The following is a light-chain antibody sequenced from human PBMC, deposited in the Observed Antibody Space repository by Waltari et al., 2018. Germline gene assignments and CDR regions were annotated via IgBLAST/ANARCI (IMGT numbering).Light chain of an antibody. J-gene: IGKJ1*01. V-gene: IGKV1-39*01. CDR2: AAS. CDR3: QQSYSTPWT. CDR1: QSISSY. Sequence: DIQMTQPPPSLSESVEDRVTITCRASQSISSYLNWYQQKPGKAPKLLIYAASSLQSGVPSRFSGSGSGTDFTLTISSLQPEDFATYYCQQSYSTPWTFGQGTKVEIK.